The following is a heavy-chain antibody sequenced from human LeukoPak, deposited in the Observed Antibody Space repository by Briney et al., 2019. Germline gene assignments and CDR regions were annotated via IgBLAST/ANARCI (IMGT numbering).Heavy chain of an antibody. CDR1: GFTFDDYA. CDR3: ARDQRGAIRGYSYGLDY. Sequence: GGSLRLSCAASGFTFDDYAMHWVRQAPGKGLVWVSRINSDGSSTSYADSVKGRFTISRDNAKNTLYLQMNSLRAEDTAVYYCARDQRGAIRGYSYGLDYWGQGTLVTVSS. CDR2: INSDGSST. V-gene: IGHV3-74*01. D-gene: IGHD5-18*01. J-gene: IGHJ4*02.